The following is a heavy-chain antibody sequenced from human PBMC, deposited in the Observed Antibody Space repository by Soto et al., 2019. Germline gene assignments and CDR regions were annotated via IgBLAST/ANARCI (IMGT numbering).Heavy chain of an antibody. Sequence: HPGGSLRLSCAASGFTFSTYWMSWVRQAPGKGLEWVANIKEDGSEKYYVDSVEGRFTISRDNAKNSLYLQMTSLRAEDTALYYCAGGWGYFDSSGFPYLYAMDVWGQGTTVTVSS. CDR2: IKEDGSEK. CDR1: GFTFSTYW. J-gene: IGHJ6*02. D-gene: IGHD3-22*01. V-gene: IGHV3-7*01. CDR3: AGGWGYFDSSGFPYLYAMDV.